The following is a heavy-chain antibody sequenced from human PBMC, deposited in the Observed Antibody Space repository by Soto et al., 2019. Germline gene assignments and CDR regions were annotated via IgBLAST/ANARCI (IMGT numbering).Heavy chain of an antibody. J-gene: IGHJ3*02. CDR3: AREAHSITGTPAGAFDI. CDR1: GGSISSGGYY. D-gene: IGHD1-20*01. Sequence: QVQLQESGPGLVKPSQTLSLTCTVSGGSISSGGYYWSWIRQHPGKGLEWIGYIYYSGSTYYNPSLKSRVTISVDTSKNQFSLKLSSVTAADTAVYYCAREAHSITGTPAGAFDIWGQGTMVTVSS. CDR2: IYYSGST. V-gene: IGHV4-31*03.